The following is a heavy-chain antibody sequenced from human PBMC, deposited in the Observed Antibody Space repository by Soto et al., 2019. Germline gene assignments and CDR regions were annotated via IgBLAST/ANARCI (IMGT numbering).Heavy chain of an antibody. D-gene: IGHD3-3*01. CDR1: GFTFSSYW. Sequence: PGGSLRLSCAASGFTFSSYWMSWVRQAPGKGLEWVANIKQDGSEKYYVDSVKGRFTIPRDNAKNSLYLQMNSLRAEDTAVYYCARDRGYHDFWSGYFPSWGQGTLVTVSS. J-gene: IGHJ4*02. CDR2: IKQDGSEK. V-gene: IGHV3-7*01. CDR3: ARDRGYHDFWSGYFPS.